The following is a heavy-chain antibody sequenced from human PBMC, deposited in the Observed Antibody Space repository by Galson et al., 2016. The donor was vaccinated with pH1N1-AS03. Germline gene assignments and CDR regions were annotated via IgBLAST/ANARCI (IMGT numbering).Heavy chain of an antibody. CDR1: GFTFGNAW. V-gene: IGHV3-7*01. Sequence: SLRLSCAASGFTFGNAWMSWVRQAPGKGLEWVANIKPDGGDKYYVDSVKGRFTISRDNAKNSLHLQMNSLRVEDTAVYYCARDLNWDNAWGQGTLVTVSS. CDR3: ARDLNWDNA. J-gene: IGHJ5*02. CDR2: IKPDGGDK.